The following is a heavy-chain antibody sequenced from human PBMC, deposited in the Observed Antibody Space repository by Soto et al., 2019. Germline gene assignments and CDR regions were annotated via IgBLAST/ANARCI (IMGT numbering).Heavy chain of an antibody. V-gene: IGHV2-5*02. D-gene: IGHD3-9*01. CDR1: GFSLSTSGVG. CDR3: VADFDFNWFDP. J-gene: IGHJ5*02. CDR2: IYWDDDK. Sequence: QITLKESGPTLVKPTQTLTLTCTFSGFSLSTSGVGVGWIRQPPGKALEWLALIYWDDDKRYSPSLKSRLTITQDTSKNQVVLTMTNMDPVDTATYYCVADFDFNWFDPWGQGTLVTVSS.